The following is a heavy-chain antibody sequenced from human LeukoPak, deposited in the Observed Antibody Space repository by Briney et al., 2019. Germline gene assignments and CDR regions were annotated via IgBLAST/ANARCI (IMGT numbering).Heavy chain of an antibody. Sequence: ASVKVSCKASGYTFIRYYMHWVRQAPGQGLEWIGLINTSSDRTTYAQKFQGRVTMTRDMSTSSVYMEVSSLGSEDTAVYYCARERPASCYFDYWGLGTLVTVSS. CDR3: ARERPASCYFDY. CDR1: GYTFIRYY. V-gene: IGHV1-46*01. D-gene: IGHD2-2*01. J-gene: IGHJ4*02. CDR2: INTSSDRT.